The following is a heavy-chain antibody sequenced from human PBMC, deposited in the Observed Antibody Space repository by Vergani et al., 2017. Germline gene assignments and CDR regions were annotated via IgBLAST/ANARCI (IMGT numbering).Heavy chain of an antibody. Sequence: QVQLQESGPGLVKPSETLSLTCTVSGGSISSYYWSWIRQPPGKGLKWIGYIYYSGSTNYNHSLKSRVTISVDTSKTQFSLKLSSVTAADTAVYYCARGGYSSGWYGNWFDPWGQGTLVTVSS. V-gene: IGHV4-59*01. CDR1: GGSISSYY. CDR3: ARGGYSSGWYGNWFDP. D-gene: IGHD6-19*01. CDR2: IYYSGST. J-gene: IGHJ5*02.